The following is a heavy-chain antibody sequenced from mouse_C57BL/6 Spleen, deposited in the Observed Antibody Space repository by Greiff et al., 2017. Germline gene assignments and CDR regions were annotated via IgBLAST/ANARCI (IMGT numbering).Heavy chain of an antibody. CDR2: IYPGDGDT. J-gene: IGHJ1*03. D-gene: IGHD1-1*01. Sequence: QVQLQQSGPELVKPGASVKISCKASGYAFSSSWMNWVQQRPGKGLEWIGRIYPGDGDTNYNGKFKGKATLSADKSSSTAYMQLSSLTSEDSAVYFCARRGTTVVAPFDVWGTGTTVTVSS. V-gene: IGHV1-82*01. CDR1: GYAFSSSW. CDR3: ARRGTTVVAPFDV.